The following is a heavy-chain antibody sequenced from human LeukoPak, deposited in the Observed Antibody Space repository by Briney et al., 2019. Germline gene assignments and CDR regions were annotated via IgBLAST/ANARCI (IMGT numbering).Heavy chain of an antibody. CDR2: IYYSGST. Sequence: SETLSLTCTVSGGSISSSSYYWGWIRQPPGKGLEWIGSIYYSGSTYYNPSLKSRVTISVDTSKNQFSLKLSSVTAADTAVYYCASSPGYLGGWRGYDYWGQGTLVTVSS. CDR3: ASSPGYLGGWRGYDY. CDR1: GGSISSSSYY. V-gene: IGHV4-39*01. J-gene: IGHJ4*02. D-gene: IGHD6-19*01.